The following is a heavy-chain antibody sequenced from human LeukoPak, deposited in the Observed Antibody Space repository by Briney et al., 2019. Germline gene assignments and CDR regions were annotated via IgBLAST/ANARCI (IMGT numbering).Heavy chain of an antibody. CDR2: INSDGGST. V-gene: IGHV3-74*01. CDR1: GFTFSSYW. CDR3: ARGEEYYYDSSGYYTIDY. Sequence: PGGSLRLSCAASGFTFSSYWMHWVRQAPGKGLVWVSRINSDGGSTSYADSVKGRFTISRDNAKNTLYLQMNSLRAEDTAVYYCARGEEYYYDSSGYYTIDYWGQGTLVTVSS. J-gene: IGHJ4*02. D-gene: IGHD3-22*01.